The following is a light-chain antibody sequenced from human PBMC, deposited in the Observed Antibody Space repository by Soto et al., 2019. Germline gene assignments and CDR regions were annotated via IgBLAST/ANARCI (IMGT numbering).Light chain of an antibody. V-gene: IGLV2-14*01. J-gene: IGLJ1*01. CDR1: SSDAGGYNY. CDR2: DVS. CDR3: SSYTSSTTQV. Sequence: QSALTQPASVSGSPGQSITISCTGTSSDAGGYNYVSWYQQHPGKAPKLMIYDVSNRPSGVSNRFSGSKSGNTASLTISGLQAEDEADYYCSSYTSSTTQVFGTGTKVTV.